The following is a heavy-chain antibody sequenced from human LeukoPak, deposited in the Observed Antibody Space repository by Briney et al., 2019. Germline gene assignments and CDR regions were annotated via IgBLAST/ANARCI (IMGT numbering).Heavy chain of an antibody. D-gene: IGHD2/OR15-2a*01. CDR1: GGSISYSSFD. Sequence: SETLSLTCTVSGGSISYSSFDWVWIRQPPGKGLEWIASIDYSGATSYNPSLKSRVTISADTSKSQFSLKLSSVTAADTAVYYCARQSMRTTDIDYWGQGILVTVSS. CDR3: ARQSMRTTDIDY. V-gene: IGHV4-39*07. CDR2: IDYSGAT. J-gene: IGHJ4*02.